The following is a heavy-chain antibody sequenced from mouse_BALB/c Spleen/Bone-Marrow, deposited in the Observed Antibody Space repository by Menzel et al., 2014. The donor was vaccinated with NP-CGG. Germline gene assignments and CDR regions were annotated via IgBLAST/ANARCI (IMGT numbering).Heavy chain of an antibody. CDR2: IYPGDGDT. CDR1: GYAFSTYW. V-gene: IGHV1-80*01. J-gene: IGHJ4*01. CDR3: ARGARSAMDY. Sequence: QVQLKQSGAELVRPESSVKISCKASGYAFSTYWMIWVKQRPGQGLGWIGQIYPGDGDTNYNGKFKGKATLTADKSSSTAYMQLSSLTSEDSAVYFCARGARSAMDYWGQGTSVTVSS.